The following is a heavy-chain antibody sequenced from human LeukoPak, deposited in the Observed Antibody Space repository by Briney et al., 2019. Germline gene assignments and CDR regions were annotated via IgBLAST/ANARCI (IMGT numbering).Heavy chain of an antibody. V-gene: IGHV3-30*02. CDR1: GFTFSSYG. CDR3: AKARGGIAAAGNDY. J-gene: IGHJ4*02. D-gene: IGHD6-13*01. Sequence: GGSLRLSCAASGFTFSSYGMHWVRHAPGKGLGWVAFIRYDGSNKYYADSVKGRFTISRDNSKNTLYLQMNSLRAEDTAVYYCAKARGGIAAAGNDYWGQGTLVTVSS. CDR2: IRYDGSNK.